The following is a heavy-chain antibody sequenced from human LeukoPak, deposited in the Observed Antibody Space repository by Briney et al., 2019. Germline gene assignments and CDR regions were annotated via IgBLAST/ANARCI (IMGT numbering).Heavy chain of an antibody. CDR2: INPSGGST. D-gene: IGHD3-9*01. J-gene: IGHJ4*02. Sequence: ASVKVSCKASGYTFTSYYIHWVRQAPGQGLEWMGIINPSGGSTKYAQKFQGRVTMTRDTSTNTVYMELSSLRFEDTAVYYCARARYFDWLSPFDYWGQGTLVTVSS. V-gene: IGHV1-46*01. CDR3: ARARYFDWLSPFDY. CDR1: GYTFTSYY.